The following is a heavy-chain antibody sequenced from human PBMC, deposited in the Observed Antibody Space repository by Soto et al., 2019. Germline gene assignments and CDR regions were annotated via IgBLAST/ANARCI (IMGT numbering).Heavy chain of an antibody. D-gene: IGHD6-13*01. CDR2: IYYGGST. V-gene: IGHV4-59*01. J-gene: IGHJ4*02. Sequence: QVQLQESGPGLVKPSETLSLTCTVSGGSISSYYWSWIRQPPGKGLEWIGYIYYGGSTNYNPSLKSRVTISVDTSKNQFSLKLSSVTAADTAVYYCARWASPIAAAGANFDYWGQGTLVTVSS. CDR3: ARWASPIAAAGANFDY. CDR1: GGSISSYY.